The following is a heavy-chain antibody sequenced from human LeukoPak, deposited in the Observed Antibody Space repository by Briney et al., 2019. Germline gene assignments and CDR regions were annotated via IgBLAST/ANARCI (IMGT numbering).Heavy chain of an antibody. D-gene: IGHD3-22*01. CDR1: GLTFSSYV. Sequence: PGGSLRLSCAASGLTFSSYVMSWVRQAPGKGLEWVSAISGSGTNTYYADSVKGRFTISRDNSESTLYLQLNSLRVEDTAVYYCAKDYFYDTSAYPRAFDIWGQGTMLTVSS. CDR2: ISGSGTNT. V-gene: IGHV3-23*01. J-gene: IGHJ3*02. CDR3: AKDYFYDTSAYPRAFDI.